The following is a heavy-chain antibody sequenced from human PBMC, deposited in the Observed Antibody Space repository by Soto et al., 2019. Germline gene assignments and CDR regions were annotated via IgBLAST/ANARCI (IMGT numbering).Heavy chain of an antibody. V-gene: IGHV3-23*01. CDR3: AKRGYSVSVGYVSLFDY. CDR1: GFTFSTYA. D-gene: IGHD2-21*01. CDR2: ISGRCGRI. J-gene: IGHJ4*02. Sequence: EVQLLESGGGLVQPGGSLRLSCAASGFTFSTYAMAWVRQAPGQGLEWVSGISGRCGRIYYADSVQGRFTSSRDNSKSTLYVQINSLRAEPTAGHYCAKRGYSVSVGYVSLFDYWGQGTLVTVSS.